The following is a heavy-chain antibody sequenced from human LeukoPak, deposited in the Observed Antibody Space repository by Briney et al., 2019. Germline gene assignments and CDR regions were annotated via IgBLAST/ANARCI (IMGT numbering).Heavy chain of an antibody. CDR3: ASSYGSGTFRVYYYYAMDV. Sequence: PSETLSLTCAVYGGSFSGYSWNWIRRPPGKWLEWVGEVKDSGITNYNPSLESRVTISVDTSKAQFSLKLSSVTAADTAVYYCASSYGSGTFRVYYYYAMDVWGQGTTVTVS. CDR1: GGSFSGYS. V-gene: IGHV4-34*01. D-gene: IGHD3-10*01. CDR2: VKDSGIT. J-gene: IGHJ6*02.